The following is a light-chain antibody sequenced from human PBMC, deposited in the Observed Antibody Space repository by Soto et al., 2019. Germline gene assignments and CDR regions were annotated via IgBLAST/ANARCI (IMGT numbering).Light chain of an antibody. CDR2: GAS. J-gene: IGKJ1*01. Sequence: PHSRATPSASAGAIATRPCTASHSVSSSLAWYQQKPGQAARLLRSGASSRAAGIPARCSGSGSGTEFTLTISSLQSEDFAVYYCQHYSAWLWRCGQGTKVDIK. CDR3: QHYSAWLWR. V-gene: IGKV3-15*01. CDR1: HSVSSS.